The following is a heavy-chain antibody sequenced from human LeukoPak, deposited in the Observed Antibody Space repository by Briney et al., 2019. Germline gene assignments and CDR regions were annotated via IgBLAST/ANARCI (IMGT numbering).Heavy chain of an antibody. CDR1: GVPINSHY. CDR2: ISGSGRT. Sequence: SETLSLTCTVSGVPINSHYLSWIRQPPGKGLEWIGHISGSGRTNYNPSLKSRVTMSVDTSKRQFSLTLKSLTAADTAVYYCVVSPNQDFFDYWGQGPLVIVS. V-gene: IGHV4-4*09. CDR3: VVSPNQDFFDY. J-gene: IGHJ4*02.